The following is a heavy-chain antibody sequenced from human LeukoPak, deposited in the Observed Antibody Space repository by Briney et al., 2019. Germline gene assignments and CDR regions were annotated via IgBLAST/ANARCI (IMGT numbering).Heavy chain of an antibody. CDR2: IYTSGST. V-gene: IGHV4-61*02. CDR3: ARVRCSSTSCYTTDGVGAFDI. CDR1: GGSISSSSYY. J-gene: IGHJ3*02. D-gene: IGHD2-2*02. Sequence: PSETLSLTCTVSGGSISSSSYYWGWIRQPAGKGLEWIGRIYTSGSTNYNPSLKSRVTISVDTSKNQFSLKLSSVTAADTAVYYCARVRCSSTSCYTTDGVGAFDIWGQGTMVTVSS.